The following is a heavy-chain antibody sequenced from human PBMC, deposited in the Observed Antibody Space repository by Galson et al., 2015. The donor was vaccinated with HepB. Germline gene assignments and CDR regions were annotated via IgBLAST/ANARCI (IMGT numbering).Heavy chain of an antibody. CDR3: AKDRVNYYDSSAPESY. J-gene: IGHJ4*02. Sequence: SLRLSCAASGFTFSSSAMSWVRQAPGKGLEWVSAISGSGGSTYYADSVKGRFTISRDNSKNTLYLQMNSLRAEDTAVYYCAKDRVNYYDSSAPESYWGQGTLVTVSS. D-gene: IGHD3-22*01. CDR1: GFTFSSSA. V-gene: IGHV3-23*01. CDR2: ISGSGGST.